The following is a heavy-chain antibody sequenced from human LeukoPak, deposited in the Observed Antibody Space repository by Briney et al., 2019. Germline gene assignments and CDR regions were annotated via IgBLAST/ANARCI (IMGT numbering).Heavy chain of an antibody. V-gene: IGHV1-24*01. CDR1: GGTFSSYA. J-gene: IGHJ2*01. CDR3: ATNWYFDL. CDR2: FDPEDGET. Sequence: ASVKVSCKASGGTFSSYAISWVRQAPGQGLEWMGGFDPEDGETIYAQKFQGRVTMTEDTSTDTAYMELSSLRSEDTAVYYCATNWYFDLWGRGTLVTVSS.